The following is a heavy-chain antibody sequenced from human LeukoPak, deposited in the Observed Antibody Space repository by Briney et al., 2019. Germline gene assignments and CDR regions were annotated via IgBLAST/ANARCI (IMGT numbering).Heavy chain of an antibody. D-gene: IGHD4-23*01. CDR3: ARAGTTVVTRYGMDV. CDR1: GFTFSSYG. V-gene: IGHV3-30*03. J-gene: IGHJ6*02. Sequence: SGGSLRLSCAASGFTFSSYGMHWVRQAPGKGLKWVAVISYDGSNKYYADSVKGRFTISRDNSKNTLYLQMNSLRAEDAAVYYCARAGTTVVTRYGMDVWCQGTTVTVSS. CDR2: ISYDGSNK.